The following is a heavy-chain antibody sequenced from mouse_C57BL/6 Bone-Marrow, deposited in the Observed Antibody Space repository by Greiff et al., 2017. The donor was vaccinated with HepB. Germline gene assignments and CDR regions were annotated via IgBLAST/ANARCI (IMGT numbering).Heavy chain of an antibody. Sequence: VQLQQSGAELVRPGASVKLSCTASGFNIKDYYMHWVKQRPEQGLEWIGRIDPEDGDTEYAPKFQGKATMTAVTSSNTAYLQLSSLTSEDSAVYYCAREATVVYFDYWGQGTTLTVSS. CDR2: IDPEDGDT. J-gene: IGHJ2*01. D-gene: IGHD1-1*01. CDR3: AREATVVYFDY. V-gene: IGHV14-1*01. CDR1: GFNIKDYY.